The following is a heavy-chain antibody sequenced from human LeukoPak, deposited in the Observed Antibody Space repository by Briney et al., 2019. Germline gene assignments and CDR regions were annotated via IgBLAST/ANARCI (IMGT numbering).Heavy chain of an antibody. J-gene: IGHJ6*03. CDR3: ARGYSSSSSSLYYYYMDV. CDR1: GGSISSYY. CDR2: IYTSGST. Sequence: SETLSLTCTVSGGSISSYYWSWIRQPAGKGLEWIGRIYTSGSTNYNPSLKSRVTMSVDTSKNEFSLQLGSVTAADTAVYYCARGYSSSSSSLYYYYMDVWGRGATVTVSS. V-gene: IGHV4-4*07. D-gene: IGHD6-6*01.